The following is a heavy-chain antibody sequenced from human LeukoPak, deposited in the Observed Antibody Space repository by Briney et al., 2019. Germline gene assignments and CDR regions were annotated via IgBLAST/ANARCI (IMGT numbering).Heavy chain of an antibody. CDR2: ISSSSSYI. CDR1: GFTFSSYS. V-gene: IGHV3-21*01. J-gene: IGHJ5*02. Sequence: GGSLRVSCAASGFTFSSYSRNWVRQAPGKGLEWVSSISSSSSYIYYADSVKGRFTISRDNAKNSLYLQMNSLRAEDTAVYYCARGDYYNWFDPWGQGTLVTVSS. CDR3: ARGDYYNWFDP. D-gene: IGHD3-22*01.